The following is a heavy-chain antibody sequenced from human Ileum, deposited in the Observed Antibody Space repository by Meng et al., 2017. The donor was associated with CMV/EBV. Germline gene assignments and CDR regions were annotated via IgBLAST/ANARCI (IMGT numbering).Heavy chain of an antibody. Sequence: GESLKISCAASGFIFSNYAMHWVRQAPDRGLEWVAAISFEGSLKLYTDSVKGRITISRDNARNTVYLQMDSLRTEDTALYYCTTVSHFCTTTACPPEYWGQGTLVTVSS. CDR1: GFIFSNYA. CDR2: ISFEGSLK. CDR3: TTVSHFCTTTACPPEY. V-gene: IGHV3-30*10. J-gene: IGHJ4*02. D-gene: IGHD3/OR15-3a*01.